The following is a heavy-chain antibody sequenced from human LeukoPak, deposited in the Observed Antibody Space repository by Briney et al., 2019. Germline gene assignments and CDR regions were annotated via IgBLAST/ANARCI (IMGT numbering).Heavy chain of an antibody. CDR1: GYTLTRYG. Sequence: GASVKVSCKASGYTLTRYGISWVRQAPGQGLEWMGWITAYNGNTNYAQKLQGRVTMTTDTSTSTAYMELSRLRSDDTAVYYCARDHLPYSSSWYYFDYWGQGTLVTVSS. D-gene: IGHD6-13*01. V-gene: IGHV1-18*01. CDR3: ARDHLPYSSSWYYFDY. CDR2: ITAYNGNT. J-gene: IGHJ4*02.